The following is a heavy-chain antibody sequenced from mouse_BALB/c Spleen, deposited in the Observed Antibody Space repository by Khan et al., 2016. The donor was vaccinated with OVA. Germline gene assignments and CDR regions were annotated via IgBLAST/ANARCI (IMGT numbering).Heavy chain of an antibody. V-gene: IGHV9-3-1*01. CDR1: GYTFTNYG. Sequence: QVQLKQSGPELKKPGETVKISCKASGYTFTNYGMNWVKQAPGKGLKWMGWINTYTGEPTYADDFKGRFAFSLETSASTAYLQIDNLKNEDTATYFFARPPYFSYVLDSWGQGTSVTVSS. D-gene: IGHD2-10*01. CDR2: INTYTGEP. J-gene: IGHJ4*01. CDR3: ARPPYFSYVLDS.